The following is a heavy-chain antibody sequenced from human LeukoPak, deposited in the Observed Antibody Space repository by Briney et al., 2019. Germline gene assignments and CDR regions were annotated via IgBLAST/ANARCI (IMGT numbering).Heavy chain of an antibody. CDR3: ATDGSNYDSYAFDI. CDR2: IYYSGST. J-gene: IGHJ3*02. Sequence: SETLSLTCTVSGGSISSGGYYWSWIRQHPGKGLEWIGYIYYSGSTYYNPSLKSRVTISVDKSKNQFSLKLSSVTAADTAVYYCATDGSNYDSYAFDIWGQGTMVTVSS. V-gene: IGHV4-31*09. CDR1: GGSISSGGYY. D-gene: IGHD3-16*01.